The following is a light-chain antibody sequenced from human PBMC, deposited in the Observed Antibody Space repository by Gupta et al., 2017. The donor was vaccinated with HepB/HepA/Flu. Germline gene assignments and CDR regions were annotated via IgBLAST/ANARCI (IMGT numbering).Light chain of an antibody. CDR2: DVT. CDR1: SSDVGGYNY. J-gene: IGLJ2*01. Sequence: QSALTQPAPVSGSPGQSITISCTGTSSDVGGYNYVAWYQQHPGKAPKVMIYDVTSRPSGVSTRFSGSKSGNTAFLTIAGLQAEDEADYYCSSYTSSSTVVFGGGTKLTVL. V-gene: IGLV2-14*03. CDR3: SSYTSSSTVV.